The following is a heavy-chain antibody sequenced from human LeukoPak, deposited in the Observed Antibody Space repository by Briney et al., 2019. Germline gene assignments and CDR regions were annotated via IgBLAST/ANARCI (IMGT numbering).Heavy chain of an antibody. D-gene: IGHD3-3*01. CDR3: AGSYDFWSGYSTPDAFDI. CDR2: ISSSSSYI. J-gene: IGHJ3*02. Sequence: GGSLRLSCAASGFIFSNYAMYWVRQAPGKGLEWVSSISSSSSYIYYADSVKGRFTISRDNAKNSLYLQMNSLRAEDTAVYYCAGSYDFWSGYSTPDAFDIWGQGTMVTVSS. CDR1: GFIFSNYA. V-gene: IGHV3-21*01.